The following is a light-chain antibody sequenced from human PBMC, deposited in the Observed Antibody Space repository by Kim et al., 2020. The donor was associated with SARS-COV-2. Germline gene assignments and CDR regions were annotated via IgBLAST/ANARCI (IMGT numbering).Light chain of an antibody. V-gene: IGLV2-14*03. CDR1: SSDVGDYNY. CDR3: SSYTSSSTWV. Sequence: QSALTQPASVSGSPGQSITISCTGTSSDVGDYNYVSWYQQHPGKAPKLMIYDVSNRPSGVSNRFSGSKSDNTASLTISGLQAEDEADYYCSSYTSSSTWVFGGGTKLTVL. J-gene: IGLJ3*02. CDR2: DVS.